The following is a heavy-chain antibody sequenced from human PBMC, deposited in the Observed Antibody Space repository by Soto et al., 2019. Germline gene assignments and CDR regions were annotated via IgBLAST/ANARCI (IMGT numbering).Heavy chain of an antibody. CDR2: ISSSSSTI. D-gene: IGHD2-21*02. CDR1: GFNFSSYS. Sequence: EVQLVESGGGLVQPGGSLRLSCAASGFNFSSYSMNWVRQAPGKGLEWVSYISSSSSTIYYADSVKGRFTISRDNAKTSLYLQMNSLRDENTAVYYCARDKGVAVTTRTYYGMDVWGQGTTVTVAS. CDR3: ARDKGVAVTTRTYYGMDV. V-gene: IGHV3-48*02. J-gene: IGHJ6*02.